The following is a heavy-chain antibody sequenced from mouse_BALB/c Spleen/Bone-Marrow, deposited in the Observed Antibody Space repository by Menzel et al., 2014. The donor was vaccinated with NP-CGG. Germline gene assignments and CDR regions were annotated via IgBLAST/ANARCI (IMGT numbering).Heavy chain of an antibody. CDR1: GFSLTGFG. D-gene: IGHD2-10*02. Sequence: VKLVESGPGLVAPSQSLSITCTVSGFSLTGFGINWIRQPPGKGLEWLGMIWGDGTTDYNSALKSRLSIKMDNSKSQVFLKMNSLQAGDTARYYCAREKYGNYYAMDYWGQGTSVTVSS. J-gene: IGHJ4*01. CDR3: AREKYGNYYAMDY. V-gene: IGHV2-6-7*01. CDR2: IWGDGTT.